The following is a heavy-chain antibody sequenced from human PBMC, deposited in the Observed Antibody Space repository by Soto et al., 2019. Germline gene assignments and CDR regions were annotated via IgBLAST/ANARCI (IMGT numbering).Heavy chain of an antibody. V-gene: IGHV1-18*01. D-gene: IGHD3-10*01. CDR3: AREVEGSYSPADF. J-gene: IGHJ4*02. CDR2: VSSYNGNT. CDR1: GYTFTDHG. Sequence: GASVKVSCKTSGYTFTDHGIDWVRQAPGQGLEWVGWVSSYNGNTNYAYNLKDRVIMTTDASTSTAYMEPRGLRSDDTAVYYCAREVEGSYSPADFWGQGTTVTVYS.